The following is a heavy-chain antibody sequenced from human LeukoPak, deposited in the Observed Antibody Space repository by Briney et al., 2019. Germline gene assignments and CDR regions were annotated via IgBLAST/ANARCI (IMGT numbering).Heavy chain of an antibody. V-gene: IGHV5-51*01. CDR2: IYPGDSDT. CDR1: GYSFTSYW. Sequence: ESLKISCKGSGYSFTSYWIGWGRRMPGKGLGWMGIIYPGDSDTRNSPSFQGQVTISADKSISTAYLQWSSLKASDTAMYYCARSSHYYYGSGPLHAYYFDYWGQGTLVTVSS. D-gene: IGHD3-10*01. J-gene: IGHJ4*02. CDR3: ARSSHYYYGSGPLHAYYFDY.